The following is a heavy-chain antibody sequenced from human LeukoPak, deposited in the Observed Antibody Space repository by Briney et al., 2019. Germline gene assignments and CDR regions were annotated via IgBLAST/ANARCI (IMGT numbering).Heavy chain of an antibody. CDR2: IYYSGST. J-gene: IGHJ4*02. V-gene: IGHV4-59*01. CDR3: ARVGTYGSGSYLSWLDY. D-gene: IGHD3-10*01. Sequence: PSETLSLTCTVSGGSISSYYWSWIRRPPGKGLEWIGYIYYSGSTNYNTSLKSRGTISVDTSKNQFSLKLSSVTAADTAVYYCARVGTYGSGSYLSWLDYWGQGTLVTVSS. CDR1: GGSISSYY.